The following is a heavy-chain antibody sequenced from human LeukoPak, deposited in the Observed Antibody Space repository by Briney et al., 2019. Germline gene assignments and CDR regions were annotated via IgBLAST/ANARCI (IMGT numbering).Heavy chain of an antibody. CDR2: ISAYNGNT. V-gene: IGHV1-18*01. CDR1: GYTFTNYG. CDR3: ASVRYYDSSGYYTLFDY. J-gene: IGHJ4*02. D-gene: IGHD3-22*01. Sequence: ASVKVSCKASGYTFTNYGISWVRQAPGQGLEWMGWISAYNGNTNYAQKLQGRVTLTTDTSTSTAYMELRSLRSDDTAVYYCASVRYYDSSGYYTLFDYWGQGTLVTVSS.